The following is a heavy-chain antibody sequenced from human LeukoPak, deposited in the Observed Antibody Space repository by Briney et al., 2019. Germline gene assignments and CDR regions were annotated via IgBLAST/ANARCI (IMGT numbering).Heavy chain of an antibody. CDR1: GFTFSNYA. CDR3: AKWGDYDVLTGYYVSDY. J-gene: IGHJ4*02. D-gene: IGHD3-9*01. Sequence: PGASLRLSCAASGFTFSNYAMSWVRQAPGKGLEWVSAITGGGSGIYYADSMKSRFTISRDNSKNTLYLQINGLRPEDTAVYYCAKWGDYDVLTGYYVSDYWGQGTLVTVSS. CDR2: ITGGGSGI. V-gene: IGHV3-23*01.